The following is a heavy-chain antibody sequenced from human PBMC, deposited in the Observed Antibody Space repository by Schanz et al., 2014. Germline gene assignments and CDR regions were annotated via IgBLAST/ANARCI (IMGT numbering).Heavy chain of an antibody. D-gene: IGHD2-2*01. J-gene: IGHJ5*02. Sequence: QVQLVQSWAEVKGPGASVKVSCKASGYSFTPFPIHWVRQAPGQRLEWMGWINAGTGNTEYSQKFQGRVTITRDTLASTAYMERRSLRSDDTAVYYCARDRRRYCSTASCLHDNWFDPWGQGTLVIVSS. CDR3: ARDRRRYCSTASCLHDNWFDP. V-gene: IGHV1-3*01. CDR2: INAGTGNT. CDR1: GYSFTPFP.